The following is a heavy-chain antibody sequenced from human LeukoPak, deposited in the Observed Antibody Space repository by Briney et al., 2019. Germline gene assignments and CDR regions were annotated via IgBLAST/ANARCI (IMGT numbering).Heavy chain of an antibody. Sequence: GGSLRLSCAASGFTFSSYGMHWVRQAPGKGLEWVAVISYDGSNKYYADSVKGRFTISRDNSKNTLYLQMNSLRAEDTAVYYCAKERGRKEYYFDYWGQGTLVTVSS. J-gene: IGHJ4*02. D-gene: IGHD1-26*01. CDR1: GFTFSSYG. V-gene: IGHV3-30*18. CDR3: AKERGRKEYYFDY. CDR2: ISYDGSNK.